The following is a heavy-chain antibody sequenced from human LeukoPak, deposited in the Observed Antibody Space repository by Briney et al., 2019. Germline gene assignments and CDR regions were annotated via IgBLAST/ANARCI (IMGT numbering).Heavy chain of an antibody. CDR3: ARDLSYYYDSSGFDY. CDR2: IIPIFGTA. CDR1: GGTFSSYA. V-gene: IGHV1-69*06. J-gene: IGHJ4*02. Sequence: ASVKVSCKASGGTFSSYAISWVRQAPGQGLEWMGGIIPIFGTANYAQKFQGRVTITADKSTSTAYMELSSLRSEDTAVYYCARDLSYYYDSSGFDYWGQGTLVTVSS. D-gene: IGHD3-22*01.